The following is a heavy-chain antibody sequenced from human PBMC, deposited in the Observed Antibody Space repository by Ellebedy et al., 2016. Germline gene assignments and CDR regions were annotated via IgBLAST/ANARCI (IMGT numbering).Heavy chain of an antibody. V-gene: IGHV1-18*01. D-gene: IGHD3-10*01. CDR1: GYTFAKYG. CDR3: TRGFGNY. J-gene: IGHJ4*02. Sequence: ASVKVSCXASGYTFAKYGLSWVRQAPGQGLEWMGWISDYNGHTDYAQKFQGRVTMTTDTFTRTAYMELRSLRSEDTAVYYCTRGFGNYWGQGTLVTVSS. CDR2: ISDYNGHT.